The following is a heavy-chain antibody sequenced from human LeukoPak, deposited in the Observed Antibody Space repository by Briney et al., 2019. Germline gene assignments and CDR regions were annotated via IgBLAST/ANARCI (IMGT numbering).Heavy chain of an antibody. CDR1: GGSLSSYY. CDR3: ARLYSSSWSAGYFDY. CDR2: IYYSGST. V-gene: IGHV4-39*01. D-gene: IGHD6-13*01. J-gene: IGHJ4*02. Sequence: SETLSLTCTVSGGSLSSYYWGWIRQPPGKGLEWIGSIYYSGSTYYNPSLKSRVTISVDTSKNQFSLKLSSVTAADTAVYYCARLYSSSWSAGYFDYWGQGTLVTVSS.